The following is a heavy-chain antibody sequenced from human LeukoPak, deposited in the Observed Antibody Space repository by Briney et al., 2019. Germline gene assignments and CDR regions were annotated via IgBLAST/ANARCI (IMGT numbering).Heavy chain of an antibody. D-gene: IGHD3-3*01. Sequence: GGSPRLSCAASGFTFSSYGMHWVRQAPGKGLEWVAFIRYDGSNKYYSDSVKGRFTISRDNSKNTLYLQMNSLRAEDTAVYYCATSLLRFLEWFAGYWGQGTLVTVSS. CDR2: IRYDGSNK. V-gene: IGHV3-30*02. CDR1: GFTFSSYG. J-gene: IGHJ4*02. CDR3: ATSLLRFLEWFAGY.